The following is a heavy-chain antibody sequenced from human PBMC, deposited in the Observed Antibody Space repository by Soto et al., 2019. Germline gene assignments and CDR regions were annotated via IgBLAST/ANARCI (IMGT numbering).Heavy chain of an antibody. CDR1: GGSFSGYY. V-gene: IGHV4-34*01. D-gene: IGHD1-1*01. J-gene: IGHJ4*02. Sequence: QVQLQQWGAGLLKPSETLSLTCAVYGGSFSGYYWSWIRQPPGKGLEWIGEINHSGSTNYNPSLKDRVTISVDMSKNQCSLKLSYVTAAGTAVYYCAGFGSPDRDPGYWGQGTLVTVSS. CDR3: AGFGSPDRDPGY. CDR2: INHSGST.